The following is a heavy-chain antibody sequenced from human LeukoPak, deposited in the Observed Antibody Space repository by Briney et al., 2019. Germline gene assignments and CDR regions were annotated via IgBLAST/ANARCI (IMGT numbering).Heavy chain of an antibody. CDR2: INPNSGGT. J-gene: IGHJ6*02. V-gene: IGHV1-2*02. D-gene: IGHD2-2*01. CDR3: ARWGASSTSCYGAPNCYYYYYGMDV. Sequence: GASVKVSCKASGYTFTGYYMHWVRQAPGQGLEWMGWINPNSGGTNYAQKLQGRVTMTTDTSTSTAYMELRSLRSDDTAVYYCARWGASSTSCYGAPNCYYYYYGMDVWGQGTTVTVSS. CDR1: GYTFTGYY.